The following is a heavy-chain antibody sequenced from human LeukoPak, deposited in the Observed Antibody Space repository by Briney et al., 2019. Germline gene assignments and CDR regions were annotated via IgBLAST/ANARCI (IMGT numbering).Heavy chain of an antibody. CDR2: ISSSASTI. CDR3: ARDTYDILAGYYKWAFDI. Sequence: GGSLRLSCAASGVTFSTFEVNWVRQAPGKGLEWVSFISSSASTIFYADSVKGRFTISRDNARNSLYLQMNSLRFEDTAIYYCARDTYDILAGYYKWAFDIWGQGTMVTVSS. V-gene: IGHV3-48*03. J-gene: IGHJ3*02. D-gene: IGHD3-9*01. CDR1: GVTFSTFE.